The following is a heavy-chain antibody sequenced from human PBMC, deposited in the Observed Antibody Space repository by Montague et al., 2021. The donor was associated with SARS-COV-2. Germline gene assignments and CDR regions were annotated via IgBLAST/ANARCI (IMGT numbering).Heavy chain of an antibody. D-gene: IGHD4-23*01. CDR1: GGSISSSSYY. CDR2: IYTSGST. CDR3: AADYGGRDWFDP. V-gene: IGHV4-39*01. J-gene: IGHJ5*02. Sequence: SETLSLTCTVSGGSISSSSYYWGWIRQPPGKGLEWIGSIYTSGSTYYNPSLKSRVTISVDTSKNQFSLKLSSVTAADTAVYYCAADYGGRDWFDPWGQGTLVTVSS.